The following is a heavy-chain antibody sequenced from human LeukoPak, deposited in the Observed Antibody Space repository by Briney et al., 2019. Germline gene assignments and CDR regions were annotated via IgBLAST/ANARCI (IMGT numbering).Heavy chain of an antibody. V-gene: IGHV4-34*01. CDR1: GGSFSGYY. CDR3: ARGQGGTCSSSWYRLDYYFDY. CDR2: INHSGST. J-gene: IGHJ4*02. Sequence: PSETLSLTCAVYGGSFSGYYWSWIRQPPGKGLEWIGEINHSGSTNYNPSLKSRVTISVDTSKNQFSLKLSSVTAADTAVYYCARGQGGTCSSSWYRLDYYFDYWGQGTLVTVSS. D-gene: IGHD6-13*01.